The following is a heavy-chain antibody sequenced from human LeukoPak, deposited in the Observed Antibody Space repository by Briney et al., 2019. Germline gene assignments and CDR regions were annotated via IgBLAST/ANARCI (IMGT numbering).Heavy chain of an antibody. CDR2: IYYSGST. D-gene: IGHD2-2*01. J-gene: IGHJ4*02. Sequence: SETLSLTCTVSGGSISNKYWSWIRQPPGKGLEWIGYIYYSGSTNYNPSLKSRVTILVDTSKNQFSLKLSSVTAADTAVYYCARKTYCSSTSCPRGYFDYWGQGTLVTVSS. CDR3: ARKTYCSSTSCPRGYFDY. V-gene: IGHV4-59*12. CDR1: GGSISNKY.